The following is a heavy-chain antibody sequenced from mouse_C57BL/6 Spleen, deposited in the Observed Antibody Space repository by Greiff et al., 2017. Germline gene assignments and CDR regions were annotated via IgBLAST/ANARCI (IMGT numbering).Heavy chain of an antibody. J-gene: IGHJ1*03. CDR1: GYAFSSSW. CDR3: ANYYGPYWYFDV. CDR2: IYPGDGDT. D-gene: IGHD1-1*01. V-gene: IGHV1-82*01. Sequence: VKLMESGPELVKPGASVKISCKASGYAFSSSWMNWVKQRPGKGLEWIGRIYPGDGDTNYNGKFKGKATLTADKSSSTAYMQLSSLTSEDSAVYFCANYYGPYWYFDVWGTGTTVTVSS.